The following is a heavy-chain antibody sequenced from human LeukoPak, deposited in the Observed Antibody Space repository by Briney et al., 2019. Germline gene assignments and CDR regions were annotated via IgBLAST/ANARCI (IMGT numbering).Heavy chain of an antibody. V-gene: IGHV3-7*03. J-gene: IGHJ4*02. CDR2: IKQDGSEE. D-gene: IGHD2-15*01. CDR3: ATHYPYCSGGSCSYFDH. CDR1: GFTFSESW. Sequence: LTGGSLRLSCAVSGFTFSESWMSWLRQAPGKGLEWVANIKQDGSEEYYVDSVKGRFTISRDNAQNSLYLQMNSLRVEDTAVYSCATHYPYCSGGSCSYFDHWGQGTLVTVSS.